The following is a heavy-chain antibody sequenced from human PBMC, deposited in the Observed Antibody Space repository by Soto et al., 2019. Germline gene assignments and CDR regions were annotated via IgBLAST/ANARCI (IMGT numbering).Heavy chain of an antibody. D-gene: IGHD6-6*01. CDR2: ISGSGGST. J-gene: IGHJ4*02. CDR1: GFTFSSYA. V-gene: IGHV3-23*01. CDR3: AKQPSADRPHFYY. Sequence: GGSLRLSCAASGFTFSSYAMSWVRQAPGKGLEWVSAISGSGGSTYYADSVTGRFTISRDNSKNTLYLQMNILRAEDTAVYYCAKQPSADRPHFYYWGQGTLFTVSS.